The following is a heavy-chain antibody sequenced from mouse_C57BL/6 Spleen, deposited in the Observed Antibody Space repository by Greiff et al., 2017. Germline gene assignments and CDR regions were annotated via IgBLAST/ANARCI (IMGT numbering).Heavy chain of an antibody. V-gene: IGHV1-69*01. CDR1: GYTFTSYW. CDR2: INPSDSYT. CDR3: AGSDTGFDY. D-gene: IGHD2-13*01. Sequence: QVQLQQSGAELVMPGASVKLSCKASGYTFTSYWMHWVKQRPGQGLEWIGEINPSDSYTNYNQKFKGKSTLTVDKSSSTAYMQLGSLTAEDSAVYYCAGSDTGFDYWGQGTTLTVSS. J-gene: IGHJ2*01.